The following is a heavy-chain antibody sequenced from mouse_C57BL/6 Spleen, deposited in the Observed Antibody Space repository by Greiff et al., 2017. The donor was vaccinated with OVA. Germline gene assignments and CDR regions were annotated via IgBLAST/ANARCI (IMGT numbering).Heavy chain of an antibody. V-gene: IGHV1-18*01. CDR2: INPNNGGT. D-gene: IGHD2-3*01. Sequence: VQLQQSGPELVKPGASVKIPCKASGYTFTDYNMDWVKQSHGKSLEWIGDINPNNGGTIYNQKFKGKATLTVDKSSSTAYMELRSLTSEDTAVYYCARRYDGYSSFDYWGQGTTLTVSS. CDR3: ARRYDGYSSFDY. J-gene: IGHJ2*01. CDR1: GYTFTDYN.